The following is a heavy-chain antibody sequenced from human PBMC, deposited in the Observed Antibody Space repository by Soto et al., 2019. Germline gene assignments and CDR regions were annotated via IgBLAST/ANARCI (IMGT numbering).Heavy chain of an antibody. CDR2: IYYSGST. Sequence: LETLSLSWSVAWGSISGYYGSWIRQPPGKGLEWIGYIYYSGSTNYNPSLKSRVTISVDTSKNQFSLKLSSVTAADTAVYYCARVKHYDILTGFGRYYFDYWGQGTLVTVSS. CDR3: ARVKHYDILTGFGRYYFDY. V-gene: IGHV4-59*01. D-gene: IGHD3-9*01. CDR1: WGSISGYY. J-gene: IGHJ4*02.